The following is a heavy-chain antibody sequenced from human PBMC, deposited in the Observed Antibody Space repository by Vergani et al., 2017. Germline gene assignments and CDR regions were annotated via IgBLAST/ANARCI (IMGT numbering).Heavy chain of an antibody. Sequence: QITLKESGPTLVKPTQTLTLTCPFSGFSLSTSGGGGGWIRQPPGKALEWLALIYWNDDKRYSPALTSRLPITKDTSKNQVVLTMTNMYPVDTATYYCAHSLYYCSGGGCYSLCYYYYYIDVWGKGTTVTVSS. CDR3: AHSLYYCSGGGCYSLCYYYYYIDV. CDR1: GFSLSTSGGG. J-gene: IGHJ6*03. D-gene: IGHD2-15*01. V-gene: IGHV2-5*01. CDR2: IYWNDDK.